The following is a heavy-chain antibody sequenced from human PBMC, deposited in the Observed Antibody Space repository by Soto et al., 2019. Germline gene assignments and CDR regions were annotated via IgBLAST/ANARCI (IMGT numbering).Heavy chain of an antibody. CDR3: ARDVSPGSGPFLLDAVDI. CDR1: GFTFSDYW. Sequence: EVQLVESGGGLVQPGESLRLSCSASGFTFSDYWMTWVRKAPGKGLEWVANIRKDESKKSYLDSVRGPFTVSRDNARNLLDLPMDSLRAEDTALYYWARDVSPGSGPFLLDAVDIWGQGTMVTVSS. CDR2: IRKDESKK. J-gene: IGHJ3*02. D-gene: IGHD3-10*01. V-gene: IGHV3-7*05.